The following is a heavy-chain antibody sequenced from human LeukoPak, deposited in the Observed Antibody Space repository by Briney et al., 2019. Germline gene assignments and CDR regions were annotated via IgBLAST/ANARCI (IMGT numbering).Heavy chain of an antibody. V-gene: IGHV3-21*01. D-gene: IGHD2-15*01. Sequence: GGSLRLSCAASGFTFSRYNMNWVRQAPGKGLEWVSSISGSSSSYIYYADSVKGRFTISRDNAKNSLYLQMNSLRAEDTAVYYCARDAPAGYCSGGSCYSWFDPWGQGTLVTVSS. CDR2: ISGSSSSYI. J-gene: IGHJ5*02. CDR1: GFTFSRYN. CDR3: ARDAPAGYCSGGSCYSWFDP.